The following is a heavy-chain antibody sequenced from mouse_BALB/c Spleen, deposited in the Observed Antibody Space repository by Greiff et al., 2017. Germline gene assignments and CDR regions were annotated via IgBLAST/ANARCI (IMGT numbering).Heavy chain of an antibody. CDR3: ARHGYGNPAWFAY. J-gene: IGHJ3*01. D-gene: IGHD2-1*01. CDR2: ISNGGGST. CDR1: GFTFSSYT. V-gene: IGHV5-12-2*01. Sequence: EVMLVESGGGLVQPGGSLKLSCAASGFTFSSYTMSWVRQTPEKRLEWVAYISNGGGSTYYPDTVKGRFTISRDNAKNTLYLQMSSLKSEDTAMYYCARHGYGNPAWFAYWGQGTLVTVSA.